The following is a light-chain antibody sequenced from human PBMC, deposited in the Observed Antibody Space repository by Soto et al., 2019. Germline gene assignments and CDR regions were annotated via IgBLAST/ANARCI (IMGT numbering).Light chain of an antibody. CDR1: SSDVGNYNY. V-gene: IGLV2-14*03. CDR3: SSYTTSSTLV. CDR2: DVS. J-gene: IGLJ2*01. Sequence: QSVLTQPASVSGSPGQSITISCTGTSSDVGNYNYVSWYQQHPGKAPKIVIYDVSNRPSGASNRFSGSKSGNTASLTISGLQADDEADYYCSSYTTSSTLVFGGGTKVTVL.